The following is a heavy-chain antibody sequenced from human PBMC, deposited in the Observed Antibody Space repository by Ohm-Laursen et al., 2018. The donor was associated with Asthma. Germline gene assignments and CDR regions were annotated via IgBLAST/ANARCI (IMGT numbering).Heavy chain of an antibody. Sequence: TLSLTCSVSGGSISSSNWWSWVRQPPGKGLEWIGEINHSGSTNYNPSLKSRVTISVDTSKNQFSLKLSSVTAADTAVYYCARGRYYYGSGSYYRPNWFDPWGQGTLVTVSS. CDR2: INHSGST. CDR3: ARGRYYYGSGSYYRPNWFDP. D-gene: IGHD3-10*01. J-gene: IGHJ5*02. V-gene: IGHV4-4*02. CDR1: GGSISSSNW.